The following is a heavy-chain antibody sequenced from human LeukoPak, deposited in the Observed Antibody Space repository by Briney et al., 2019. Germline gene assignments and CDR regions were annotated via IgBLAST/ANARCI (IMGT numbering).Heavy chain of an antibody. CDR2: INHSGST. V-gene: IGHV4-34*01. CDR1: GGSFIGYY. J-gene: IGHJ5*02. Sequence: SETLSLTCAVYGGSFIGYYWSWIRQPPGKGLEWIGEINHSGSTSYYPSLKSRVTISVDTSKNQFYLKLSSVTAADTAVYYCARGRTGGKPHTDYYYVRRGGWFDPWGQGTLVTVSS. D-gene: IGHD3-22*01. CDR3: ARGRTGGKPHTDYYYVRRGGWFDP.